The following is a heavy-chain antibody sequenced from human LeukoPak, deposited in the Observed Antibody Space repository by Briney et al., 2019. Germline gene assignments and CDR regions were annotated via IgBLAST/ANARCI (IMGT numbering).Heavy chain of an antibody. CDR1: GCSISSGDYY. J-gene: IGHJ3*02. Sequence: PSPTPSLTRPVSGCSISSGDYYWSLIRPPPREGPGWVWDIYYSGSTYYNPSLKSRVTISVDTSKNQFSLKLSSVTAADTAVYYCARSTPSLYGDTPSAFDIWGQGTMVTVSS. CDR3: ARSTPSLYGDTPSAFDI. D-gene: IGHD4-17*01. CDR2: IYYSGST. V-gene: IGHV4-30-4*01.